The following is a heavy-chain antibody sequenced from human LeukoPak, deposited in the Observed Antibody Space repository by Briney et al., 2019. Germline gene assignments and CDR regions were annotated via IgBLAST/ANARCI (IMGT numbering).Heavy chain of an antibody. CDR2: INPNSGGT. V-gene: IGHV1-2*02. J-gene: IGHJ5*02. CDR3: ARDKRDSPPPRPFDP. D-gene: IGHD5-24*01. CDR1: GYTFTGYY. Sequence: ASVKVSCKASGYTFTGYYMHWVRQAPGQGLEWMGWINPNSGGTNYAQKFQGRVTITADESTSTAYMELSSLRSEDTAVYYCARDKRDSPPPRPFDPWGQGTLVTVSS.